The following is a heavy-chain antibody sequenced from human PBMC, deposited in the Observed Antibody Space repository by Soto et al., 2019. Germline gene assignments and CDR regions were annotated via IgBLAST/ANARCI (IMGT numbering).Heavy chain of an antibody. V-gene: IGHV4-59*08. CDR3: ARHRLPRVAMPFDY. CDR1: GASLSGFY. J-gene: IGHJ4*02. Sequence: SETLSLTCTVSGASLSGFYWSWIRQSPEKGLEWIGYIYYSGYTSYNPSLKSRVTISVDTSKNQFSLKLSSVTAADTAVYYCARHRLPRVAMPFDYWGQGTLVTVSS. CDR2: IYYSGYT. D-gene: IGHD2-2*01.